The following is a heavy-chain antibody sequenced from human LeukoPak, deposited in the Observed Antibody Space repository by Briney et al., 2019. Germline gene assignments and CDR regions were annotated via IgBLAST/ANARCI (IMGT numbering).Heavy chain of an antibody. Sequence: PGRSLRLSCAASGFTFDDYAMHWVRQVPGKGLEWVSGISWNSGSIGYADSVKGRFTISRDNAKNSLYLQMNSLRAEDTALYYCAKGRGQTYYYYGLDVWGQGTTVTVSS. V-gene: IGHV3-9*01. CDR3: AKGRGQTYYYYGLDV. J-gene: IGHJ6*02. CDR1: GFTFDDYA. CDR2: ISWNSGSI.